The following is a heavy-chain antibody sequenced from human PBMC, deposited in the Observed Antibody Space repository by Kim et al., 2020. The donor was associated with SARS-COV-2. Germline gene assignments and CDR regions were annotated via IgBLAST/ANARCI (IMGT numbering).Heavy chain of an antibody. CDR3: AREIRGHAGLDY. CDR1: GFTFTMYW. CDR2: IKQDGSER. Sequence: GGSLRLSCDTSGFTFTMYWMSWVRQAPGKGLEWVANIKQDGSERNYVDSVKGRFTISRDNARNSLSLQMNSLRVDDTAVYYCAREIRGHAGLDYWGQGTPVAVSP. V-gene: IGHV3-7*01. J-gene: IGHJ4*02. D-gene: IGHD3-10*01.